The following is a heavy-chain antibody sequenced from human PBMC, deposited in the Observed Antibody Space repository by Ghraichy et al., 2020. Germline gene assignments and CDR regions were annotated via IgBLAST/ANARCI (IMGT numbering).Heavy chain of an antibody. Sequence: ASVKVSCKASGYTFTSQGVSWVRQAPGQGLEWMGWISTYNGNTNYAQNLQGSVTMTTDTSTSTAYMELRSLRSDDTAVYYCARDHGMDVWGQGTTVTVSS. CDR3: ARDHGMDV. CDR2: ISTYNGNT. J-gene: IGHJ6*02. D-gene: IGHD5-24*01. V-gene: IGHV1-18*01. CDR1: GYTFTSQG.